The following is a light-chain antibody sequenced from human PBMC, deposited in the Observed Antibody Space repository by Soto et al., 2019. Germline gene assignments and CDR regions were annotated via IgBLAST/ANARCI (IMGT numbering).Light chain of an antibody. CDR3: LLYYGGQLGV. V-gene: IGLV7-43*01. CDR1: SGAVTSGNY. CDR2: STN. J-gene: IGLJ2*01. Sequence: QAVVTQEPSLTVSPGGTVTLTCAPSSGAVTSGNYPNWFQQKPGQAPRALIYSTNHKYSWTPARFSGSLLGGKAALTLAGVQPEDEADYCCLLYYGGQLGVFGGGTKVTVL.